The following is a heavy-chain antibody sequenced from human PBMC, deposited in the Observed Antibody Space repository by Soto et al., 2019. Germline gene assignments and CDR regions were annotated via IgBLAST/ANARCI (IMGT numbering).Heavy chain of an antibody. CDR2: IIPIFGTA. V-gene: IGHV1-69*12. Sequence: QVQLVQSGAEVKKPGSSVKVSCKASGGTFSSYAISWVRQAPGQGLEWMGGIIPIFGTANYAQKFQGRVTITAVESTSTAYMELSSLRSEDTAVYYCARDAIAVAHTYCYGMDVWGQGTTVTVSS. CDR3: ARDAIAVAHTYCYGMDV. D-gene: IGHD6-19*01. CDR1: GGTFSSYA. J-gene: IGHJ6*02.